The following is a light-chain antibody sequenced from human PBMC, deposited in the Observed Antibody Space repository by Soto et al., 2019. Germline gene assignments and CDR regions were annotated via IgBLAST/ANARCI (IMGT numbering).Light chain of an antibody. J-gene: IGLJ3*02. CDR1: NSNIGSNT. V-gene: IGLV1-40*01. Sequence: QSVLTQPPSASGTPGQRVTISCSGSNSNIGSNTVNWYQQLPGTAPKLLIYANINRPSGVPDRFSGSRSDTSASLAITGLQAEDEAVYYCQSYDSSLSRSKVFGGGTKLTVL. CDR2: ANI. CDR3: QSYDSSLSRSKV.